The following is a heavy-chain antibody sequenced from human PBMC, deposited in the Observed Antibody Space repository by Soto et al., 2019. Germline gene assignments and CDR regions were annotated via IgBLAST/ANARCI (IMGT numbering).Heavy chain of an antibody. J-gene: IGHJ4*02. D-gene: IGHD3-10*01. V-gene: IGHV1-69*02. CDR2: IIPFLGLT. CDR3: ATFRNDLGAFDH. CDR1: GGIFKSYS. Sequence: QVQLVQSGPEVKKPGSSVKVSCKASGGIFKSYSIIWMRQAPGQGFEWVGRIIPFLGLTTPAQKLQDRLKLTAEKATSPAYLEVGSLRSDDPAFYYWATFRNDLGAFDHWGQGTLVTVSS.